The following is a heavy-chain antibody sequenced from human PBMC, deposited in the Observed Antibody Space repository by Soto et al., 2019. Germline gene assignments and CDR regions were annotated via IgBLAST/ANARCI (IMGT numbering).Heavy chain of an antibody. J-gene: IGHJ4*02. CDR3: ARISYSSSSPHFDY. D-gene: IGHD6-6*01. CDR1: SGSISSSIW. CDR2: IYHRGST. V-gene: IGHV4-4*02. Sequence: QVQLQESGPGLVKPSGTLSLTCAVSSGSISSSIWCSWVRKPPGKGLEWIGEIYHRGSTNYNPSLKRRVTISVDMSKNLFSLKLSSVTAADTAVYYCARISYSSSSPHFDYWGQGTLVTVSS.